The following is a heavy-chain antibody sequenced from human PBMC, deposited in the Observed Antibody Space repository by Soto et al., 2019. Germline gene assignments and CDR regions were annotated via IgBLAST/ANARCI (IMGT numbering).Heavy chain of an antibody. D-gene: IGHD4-17*01. CDR1: GRSFSGYY. CDR3: ARVMTTVTIDY. V-gene: IGHV4-34*01. CDR2: INQSGST. Sequence: SETLSLTCAVYGRSFSGYYWSSIRQPPGQGLEWSGEINQSGSTNYNPSLKSRVTISVDTSKNQFSLKLSSVTAADTAVYYCARVMTTVTIDYWGQGTLVTVSS. J-gene: IGHJ4*02.